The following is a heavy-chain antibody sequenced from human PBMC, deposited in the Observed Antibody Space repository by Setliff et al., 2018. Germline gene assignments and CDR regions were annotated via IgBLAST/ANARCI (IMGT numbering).Heavy chain of an antibody. D-gene: IGHD1-26*01. V-gene: IGHV4-34*01. Sequence: SETLSLTCAGYGGSFSGYYWTWIRQPPGKGLEWIGEINHSGSSNYNPSLKSRVTISVDTSKNQFSLNLSSVTAADTAVYYCARGPRYSGSYYVNYWGQGTLVTVSS. CDR3: ARGPRYSGSYYVNY. CDR1: GGSFSGYY. J-gene: IGHJ4*02. CDR2: INHSGSS.